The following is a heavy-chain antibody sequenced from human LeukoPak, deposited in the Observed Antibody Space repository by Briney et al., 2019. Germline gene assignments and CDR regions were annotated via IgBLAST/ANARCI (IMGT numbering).Heavy chain of an antibody. Sequence: SETLSLTCTVSGGSISSGDYYWSWIRQPPGKGLEWIGYIYYSGSTNYNPSLKSRVTISVDTSKNQFSLKLSSVTAADTAVYYCARDLTTVTARSNWFDPWGQGTLVTVSS. J-gene: IGHJ5*02. V-gene: IGHV4-61*08. CDR1: GGSISSGDYY. CDR2: IYYSGST. D-gene: IGHD4-17*01. CDR3: ARDLTTVTARSNWFDP.